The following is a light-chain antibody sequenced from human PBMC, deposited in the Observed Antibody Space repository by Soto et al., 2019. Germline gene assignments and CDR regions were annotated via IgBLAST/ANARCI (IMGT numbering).Light chain of an antibody. CDR2: DAS. CDR1: QAISSA. Sequence: IQMTQSPSSVSASVGYRVTITFLASQAISSALAWYQQKPGKPPKLLIYDASTLQSGVPSRFSGTASGTDFTLTINSLQPEDFATYYCQQFNNWPVTFGPGTKVDI. V-gene: IGKV1D-13*01. J-gene: IGKJ3*01. CDR3: QQFNNWPVT.